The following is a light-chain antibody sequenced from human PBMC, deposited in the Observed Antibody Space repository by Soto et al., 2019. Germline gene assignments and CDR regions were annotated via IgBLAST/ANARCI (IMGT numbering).Light chain of an antibody. V-gene: IGKV3D-20*02. Sequence: EIVLTQSPGTVSLSTGDRATLYCRAGQSVSSSNLAWYQQKPGRAPRLLIYDASNRATGIPARFSGSGSGTDFTLTISSLEPEDFAVYHCQQRSNWIPFGQGTRLEIK. J-gene: IGKJ5*01. CDR2: DAS. CDR3: QQRSNWIP. CDR1: QSVSSSN.